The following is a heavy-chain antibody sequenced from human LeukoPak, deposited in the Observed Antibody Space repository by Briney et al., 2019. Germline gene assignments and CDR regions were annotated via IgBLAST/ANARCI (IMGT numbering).Heavy chain of an antibody. V-gene: IGHV3-23*01. J-gene: IGHJ4*02. CDR1: GFTFSTYV. CDR3: AKGGSGSYYDRFDY. D-gene: IGHD1-26*01. CDR2: ISTTGDVT. Sequence: PGGSLRPSCAASGFTFSTYVVGWIRQAPGKGLEWVSVISTTGDVTFYADSVKGRFTISRDNSKNTLYLQMNSLRVEDTAIYYCAKGGSGSYYDRFDYWGQGTLVTVSS.